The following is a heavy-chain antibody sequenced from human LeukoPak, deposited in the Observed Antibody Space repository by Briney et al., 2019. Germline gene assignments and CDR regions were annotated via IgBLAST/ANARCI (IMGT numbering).Heavy chain of an antibody. J-gene: IGHJ5*02. V-gene: IGHV1-2*02. Sequence: GASVKVSCKASGYTFTGYYMHWVRQAPGQGLEWMGWINPNSGGTNYAQKFQGRVTMTRDTSISTAYMELSRLRSDDTAVYYCARDESSGNYYVTSRGAWWFDPWGQGTLVTVSS. CDR2: INPNSGGT. CDR3: ARDESSGNYYVTSRGAWWFDP. D-gene: IGHD3-22*01. CDR1: GYTFTGYY.